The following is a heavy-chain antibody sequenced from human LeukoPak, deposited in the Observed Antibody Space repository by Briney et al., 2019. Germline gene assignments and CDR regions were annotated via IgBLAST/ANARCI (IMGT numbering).Heavy chain of an antibody. CDR3: ARVGYYYGSGSYLFDY. V-gene: IGHV4-4*09. D-gene: IGHD3-10*01. Sequence: SETLSLTCTVSGGSINNYYWSWIRQPPGKGLEWIGYIYFSGSTYSNPSLKSRVTISVDTSKNQFSLKLSSVTAADTAVYYCARVGYYYGSGSYLFDYWGQGTLVTVSS. CDR2: IYFSGST. J-gene: IGHJ4*02. CDR1: GGSINNYY.